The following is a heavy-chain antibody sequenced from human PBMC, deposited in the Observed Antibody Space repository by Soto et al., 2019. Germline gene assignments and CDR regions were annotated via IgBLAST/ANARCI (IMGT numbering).Heavy chain of an antibody. J-gene: IGHJ4*02. D-gene: IGHD6-19*01. V-gene: IGHV4-4*07. CDR2: IYTSGST. CDR3: ARDSSFEVAVLLDY. CDR1: GGFISSSY. Sequence: KTSKTLSLTCTVSGGFISSSYWSWIRQPAGKGLEWIGRIYTSGSTNYNPSLKSRVTMSVDTSKNQFSLMLSSVSAADTVVYYCARDSSFEVAVLLDYWGQRTLVAVSS.